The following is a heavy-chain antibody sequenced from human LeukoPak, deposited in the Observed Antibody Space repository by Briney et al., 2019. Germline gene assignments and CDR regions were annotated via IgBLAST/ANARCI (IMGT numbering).Heavy chain of an antibody. V-gene: IGHV4-59*01. CDR3: AGDATYYYGSGSYAWFDP. J-gene: IGHJ5*02. CDR2: IYYSGST. D-gene: IGHD3-10*01. Sequence: PSETLSLTCTVSGGSISSYYWSWIRQPPGKGLEWIGYIYYSGSTNYNPSLKSRVTISVDTSKNQFSLKLSSVTAADTAVYYCAGDATYYYGSGSYAWFDPWGQGTLVTVSS. CDR1: GGSISSYY.